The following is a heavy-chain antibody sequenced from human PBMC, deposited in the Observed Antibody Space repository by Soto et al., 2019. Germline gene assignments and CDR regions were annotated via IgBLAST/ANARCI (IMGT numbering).Heavy chain of an antibody. CDR3: AGAGVVVAATLFDP. Sequence: SETLPLTCTVSGGSISSCKRSRIRQPPGKGLEWIGYIYYSGSTNYTPSLKSRVTISVDTSKNQFSLKLSSVTAADTAVYYCAGAGVVVAATLFDPWGQGTLVTVS. J-gene: IGHJ5*02. CDR1: GGSISSCK. V-gene: IGHV4-59*08. D-gene: IGHD2-15*01. CDR2: IYYSGST.